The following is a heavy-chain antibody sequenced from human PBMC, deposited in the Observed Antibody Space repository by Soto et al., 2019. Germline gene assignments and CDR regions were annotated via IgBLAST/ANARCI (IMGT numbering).Heavy chain of an antibody. Sequence: PSETLSLTCAVSGGSISSGDYSWSWIRQPPGKGLEWIGYIFHSGSTYYNPSLKSRVTISVDRSNNQFSLKLSSVTAADTAVYYCASATMITATTLFDYWGQGTLVTVSS. J-gene: IGHJ4*02. V-gene: IGHV4-30-2*01. CDR3: ASATMITATTLFDY. CDR2: IFHSGST. D-gene: IGHD4-17*01. CDR1: GGSISSGDYS.